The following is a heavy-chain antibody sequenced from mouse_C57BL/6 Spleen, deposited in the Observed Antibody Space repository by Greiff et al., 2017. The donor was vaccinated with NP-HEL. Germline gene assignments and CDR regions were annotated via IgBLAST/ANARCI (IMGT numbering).Heavy chain of an antibody. V-gene: IGHV10-1*01. CDR1: GFSFNTYA. CDR3: VRSYDAMDY. Sequence: EVQLVESGGGLVQPKGSLKLSCAASGFSFNTYAMNWVRQAPGKGLEWDARIRSKSNNYATYYADSVKDRFTISRDDSESMLYLQMNNLKTEDTAMYYCVRSYDAMDYWGQGTSVTVSS. CDR2: IRSKSNNYAT. J-gene: IGHJ4*01.